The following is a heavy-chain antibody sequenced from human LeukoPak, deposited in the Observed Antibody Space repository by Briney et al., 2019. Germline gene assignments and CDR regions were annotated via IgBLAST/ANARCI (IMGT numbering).Heavy chain of an antibody. J-gene: IGHJ4*02. CDR3: ARGGITTVRGVIISGNTVLKD. V-gene: IGHV1-18*04. CDR1: GYTFTSYG. D-gene: IGHD3-10*01. CDR2: ISAYNGNT. Sequence: ASVKVSCKASGYTFTSYGISWVRQAPGQGLEWMGWISAYNGNTNYAQKLQGRVTMTTDTSTSTAYMELRNLRSDDTAVYYCARGGITTVRGVIISGNTVLKDWGQGTLVTVSS.